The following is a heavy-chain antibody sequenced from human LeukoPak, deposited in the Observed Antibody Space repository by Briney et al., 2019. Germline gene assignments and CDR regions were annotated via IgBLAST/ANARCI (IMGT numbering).Heavy chain of an antibody. D-gene: IGHD3-16*01. V-gene: IGHV3-23*01. Sequence: GGSLRLSCVASGFAVGSNYMSWVRQAPGKGLEWVSGISGSGGSTYYADSVKGRFTISRDNSKNTLYLQMNSLRAEDTALYYCAKFPDRMIRYAMDVWGQGTTVTVSS. CDR1: GFAVGSNY. J-gene: IGHJ6*02. CDR2: ISGSGGST. CDR3: AKFPDRMIRYAMDV.